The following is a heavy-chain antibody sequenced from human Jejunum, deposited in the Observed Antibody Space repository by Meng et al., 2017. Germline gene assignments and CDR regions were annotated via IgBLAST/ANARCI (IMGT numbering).Heavy chain of an antibody. CDR1: GDSVTSGSYH. J-gene: IGHJ4*02. V-gene: IGHV4-30-4*01. D-gene: IGHD3-16*01. Sequence: QVQLQESGPGLVKPSQTLSLACTVSGDSVTSGSYHWSWIRQPPGKGLEWIGYIHHSGITYYNPSLRSRLLISIDTSKNLLFLNLNSVTAADTAVYYCAGGLDSTAYTEHWGQGTLVTVSS. CDR2: IHHSGIT. CDR3: AGGLDSTAYTEH.